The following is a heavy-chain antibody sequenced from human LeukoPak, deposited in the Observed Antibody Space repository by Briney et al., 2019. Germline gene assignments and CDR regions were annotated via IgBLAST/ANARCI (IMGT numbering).Heavy chain of an antibody. Sequence: SETLPLTCTVSGGSISSYYWSWIWQPPGKGLEWIGYIYYSGSTNYNPSLKSRVTISVDTSENQFSLKLSSVTAADTAVYYCARSDNWNYSFWFDPWGQGTLVTVSS. J-gene: IGHJ5*02. CDR2: IYYSGST. D-gene: IGHD1-7*01. CDR3: ARSDNWNYSFWFDP. CDR1: GGSISSYY. V-gene: IGHV4-59*08.